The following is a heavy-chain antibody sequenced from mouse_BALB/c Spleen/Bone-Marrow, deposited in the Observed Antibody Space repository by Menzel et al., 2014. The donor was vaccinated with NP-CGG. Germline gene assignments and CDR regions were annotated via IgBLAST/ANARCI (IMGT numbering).Heavy chain of an antibody. J-gene: IGHJ2*01. CDR3: TRLCFDF. V-gene: IGHV14-3*02. Sequence: VKLVESGAELVNPGASVKLSCTASGLNIMDTYIHWVKRRPEQGLEWIGRIDPENGNIKYDPKFQVKATITADTSSNTAYLQLSSLTSDDTSVYYCTRLCFDFWSDGATPTISS. CDR2: IDPENGNI. CDR1: GLNIMDTY.